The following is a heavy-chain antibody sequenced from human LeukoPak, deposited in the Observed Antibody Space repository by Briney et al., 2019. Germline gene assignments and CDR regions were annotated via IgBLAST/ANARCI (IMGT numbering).Heavy chain of an antibody. D-gene: IGHD3-22*01. CDR2: SYYSGST. J-gene: IGHJ2*01. CDR1: GGSISSYY. V-gene: IGHV4-59*01. CDR3: ARVRATMIVVVNAWYFDL. Sequence: PSETLSLTCTVSGGSISSYYWSWIRQPPGKGLEWIGYSYYSGSTNYNPSLKSRVTISVDTSKNQFSLKLSSVTAADTAVYYCARVRATMIVVVNAWYFDLWGRGTLVTVSS.